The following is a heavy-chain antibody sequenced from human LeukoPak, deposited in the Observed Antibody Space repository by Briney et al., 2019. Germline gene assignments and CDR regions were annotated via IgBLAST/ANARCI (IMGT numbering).Heavy chain of an antibody. CDR3: ARQYYDILTDYYNFVY. J-gene: IGHJ4*02. Sequence: SVNVSCKASGYTFTGYYMHWVRQAPGQGLEWMGWINPNSGGTNYAQQFQGWVTMTRDTSISTAYMELSRLRSYDTAVYYCARQYYDILTDYYNFVYWGQGTQVTVSS. D-gene: IGHD3-9*01. CDR1: GYTFTGYY. V-gene: IGHV1-2*04. CDR2: INPNSGGT.